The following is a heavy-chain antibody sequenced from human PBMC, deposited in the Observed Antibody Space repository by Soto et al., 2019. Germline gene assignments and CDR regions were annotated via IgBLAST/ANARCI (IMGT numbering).Heavy chain of an antibody. CDR3: ARAGVRFGEGFVGAPATYGMYA. D-gene: IGHD3-3*01. Sequence: SVQVSCTASGYTFTGYYMHWVRQAPGQGLEWMGWINPNSGGTNYAQKFQGWVTMTRDTSISTDYMELSRLSSEDTAVYYCARAGVRFGEGFVGAPATYGMYAWGTAPKAIVSS. CDR1: GYTFTGYY. CDR2: INPNSGGT. V-gene: IGHV1-2*04. J-gene: IGHJ6*04.